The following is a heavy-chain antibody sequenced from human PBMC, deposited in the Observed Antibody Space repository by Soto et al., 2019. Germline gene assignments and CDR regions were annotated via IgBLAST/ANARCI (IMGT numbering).Heavy chain of an antibody. D-gene: IGHD6-19*01. CDR3: ARGPGIAVAAPDAFDI. CDR1: GFTFSSYG. CDR2: IWYDGSNK. J-gene: IGHJ3*02. Sequence: QVQVVESGGGVVQPGRSLRLSCAASGFTFSSYGMHWVRQAPGKGLEWVAVIWYDGSNKYYADSVKGRFTISRDNSKNTLYLQMNSLRAEDTAVYYCARGPGIAVAAPDAFDIWGQGTMVTVSS. V-gene: IGHV3-33*01.